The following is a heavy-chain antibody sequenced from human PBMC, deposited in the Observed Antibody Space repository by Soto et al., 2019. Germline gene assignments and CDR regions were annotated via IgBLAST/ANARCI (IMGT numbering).Heavy chain of an antibody. D-gene: IGHD2-15*01. V-gene: IGHV1-69*13. J-gene: IGHJ4*02. CDR3: ARDYGHDCSGGNCYFYF. Sequence: ASVKVSCKASGGTFSRHAINWVRQAPGHGLQWMGGIVPLFGTANYAQKFQGRVTITADESTSTAHMELRSLRSEDTAVYYCARDYGHDCSGGNCYFYFWGQGTLVTVSS. CDR2: IVPLFGTA. CDR1: GGTFSRHA.